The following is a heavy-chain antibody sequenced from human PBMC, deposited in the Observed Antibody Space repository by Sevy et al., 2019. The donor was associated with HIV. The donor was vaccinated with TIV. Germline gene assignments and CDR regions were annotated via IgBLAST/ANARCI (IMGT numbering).Heavy chain of an antibody. CDR1: GGSISSGSYY. D-gene: IGHD6-19*01. CDR2: IYTSGST. CDR3: ASEGGGYSSGWGALYYYYMDV. V-gene: IGHV4-61*02. J-gene: IGHJ6*03. Sequence: SETLSLTCTVSGGSISSGSYYWSWIRQPAGKGLEWIGRIYTSGSTNYNPSLKSRVTISVDTSKNQFSLKLSSVTAADTAVYYCASEGGGYSSGWGALYYYYMDVSGKGTTVTVSS.